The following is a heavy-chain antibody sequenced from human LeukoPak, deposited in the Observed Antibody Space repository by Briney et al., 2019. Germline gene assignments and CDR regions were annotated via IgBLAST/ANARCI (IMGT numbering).Heavy chain of an antibody. Sequence: SETLSLTCTVSGGSVNSGSYYWSWIRQPPGKGLEWIGYIYYSGSTNYNPSLKSRVTISVDTSKNQFSLKLSSVTAADTAVYYCAREQQLGFQGSYYYYGMDVWGQGTTVTVSS. CDR2: IYYSGST. J-gene: IGHJ6*02. V-gene: IGHV4-61*01. CDR1: GGSVNSGSYY. D-gene: IGHD6-13*01. CDR3: AREQQLGFQGSYYYYGMDV.